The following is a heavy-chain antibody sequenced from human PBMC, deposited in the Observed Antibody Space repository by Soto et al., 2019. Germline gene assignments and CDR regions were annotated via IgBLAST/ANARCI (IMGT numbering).Heavy chain of an antibody. CDR1: GGSFSSGSYY. Sequence: SATLSLTCGVYGGSFSSGSYYWSWIRQPPGKGLEWIGYIYYSGSTNYNPSLESRVTISIDASKNQFSLKMKSVTAADTAVYYCVRDYLLTGFDPWGQGALVTVSS. D-gene: IGHD3-9*01. J-gene: IGHJ5*02. CDR3: VRDYLLTGFDP. V-gene: IGHV4-61*01. CDR2: IYYSGST.